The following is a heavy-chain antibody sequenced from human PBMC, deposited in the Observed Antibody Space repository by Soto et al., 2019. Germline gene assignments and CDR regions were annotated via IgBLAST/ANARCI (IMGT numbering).Heavy chain of an antibody. CDR1: GDTFSFYT. V-gene: IGHV1-69*02. J-gene: IGHJ4*02. Sequence: QVQLVQSGAEVKKPGSSVKVSCKASGDTFSFYTLNWVRQAPGQGFEWVGRVNPILAMSSSAHKFQGRVSLSXDXTTGTAYMELRSLRSDDTAVYYCATSYGSGSSPFDYWGQGTLVTVSS. CDR2: VNPILAMS. CDR3: ATSYGSGSSPFDY. D-gene: IGHD3-10*01.